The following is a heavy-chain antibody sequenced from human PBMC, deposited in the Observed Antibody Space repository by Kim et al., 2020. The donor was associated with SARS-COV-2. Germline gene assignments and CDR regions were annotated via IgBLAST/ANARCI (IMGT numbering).Heavy chain of an antibody. J-gene: IGHJ6*02. CDR2: IRSKANSYAT. V-gene: IGHV3-73*01. Sequence: GGSLRLSCAASGFTFSGSAMHWVRQASGKGLEWVGRIRSKANSYATAYAASVKGRFTISRDDSKNTAYLQMNSLKTEDTAVYYCTRMNYYYYGMDVWGQGTTVTVSS. CDR3: TRMNYYYYGMDV. CDR1: GFTFSGSA.